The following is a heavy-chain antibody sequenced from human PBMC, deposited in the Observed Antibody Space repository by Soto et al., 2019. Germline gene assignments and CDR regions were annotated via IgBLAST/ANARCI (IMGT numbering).Heavy chain of an antibody. V-gene: IGHV1-18*01. CDR2: ISAYNGNT. D-gene: IGHD4-17*01. CDR3: ARDGSGDYEDYYYGMDV. CDR1: GYTFTSYG. Sequence: QVQLVQSGAEVKKPGASVKVSCKASGYTFTSYGISWVRQAPGQGLEWMGWISAYNGNTNYAQKLQGRVTMTTDTSTSTAYMELRSLRADDTAVYYCARDGSGDYEDYYYGMDVWGQGTTVTVSS. J-gene: IGHJ6*02.